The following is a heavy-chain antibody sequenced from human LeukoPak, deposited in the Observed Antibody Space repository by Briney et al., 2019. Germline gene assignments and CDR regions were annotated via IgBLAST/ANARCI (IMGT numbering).Heavy chain of an antibody. V-gene: IGHV4-38-2*02. D-gene: IGHD3-10*01. CDR2: IYHSGST. J-gene: IGHJ3*02. Sequence: SETLSLTCTVSGYSISSAYYWAWIRQPPGTGLEWIGTIYHSGSTYYNPSLKSRVTISVDTSKNQFSLKLSSVTAADTAVYYCAREKGDGSGKLDAFDIWGQGTMVTVSS. CDR1: GYSISSAYY. CDR3: AREKGDGSGKLDAFDI.